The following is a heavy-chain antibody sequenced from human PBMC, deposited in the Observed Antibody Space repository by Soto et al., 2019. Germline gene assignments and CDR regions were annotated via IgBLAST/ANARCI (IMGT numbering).Heavy chain of an antibody. D-gene: IGHD2-21*01. J-gene: IGHJ6*02. CDR3: AKGVAQIVVAYGLDV. CDR1: GFIFSSYA. V-gene: IGHV3-30-3*01. Sequence: QVQLVESGGGVVQPGRSLRLSCAASGFIFSSYAIHWVRQAPGNGLEWVALISYDGSNSYYADSVKGRFTMSRDNSKNTLYLQMNSLRAEDTAVYYCAKGVAQIVVAYGLDVWGQGTTVTVSS. CDR2: ISYDGSNS.